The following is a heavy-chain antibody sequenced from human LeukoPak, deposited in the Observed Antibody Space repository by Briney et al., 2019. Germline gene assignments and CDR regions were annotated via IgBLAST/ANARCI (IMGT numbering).Heavy chain of an antibody. CDR3: AKGPLCGGDCYYYFDY. CDR2: ISGSGGST. V-gene: IGHV3-23*01. D-gene: IGHD2-21*01. J-gene: IGHJ4*02. Sequence: PGGSLRLSCAASGFTFSGYAMSWVRQAPGKGLEWVSAISGSGGSTYYADSVKGRFTISRDNSKNTLYLQMNSLRAEDTAVYYCAKGPLCGGDCYYYFDYWGQGTLVIVSS. CDR1: GFTFSGYA.